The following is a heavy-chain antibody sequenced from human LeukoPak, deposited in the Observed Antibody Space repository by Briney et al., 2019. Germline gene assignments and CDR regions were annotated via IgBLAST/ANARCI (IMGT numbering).Heavy chain of an antibody. V-gene: IGHV3-30*02. Sequence: GGSLRLSCAASGFTFSNYDMHWVRQAPGKGLEWVAFIRYDRGNEYYADSVKGRFTISRDHSKNTLYLQMNSLRAEDAAVYFCAKSATNTGDFDYWGQGTLVTVSS. CDR2: IRYDRGNE. J-gene: IGHJ4*02. CDR1: GFTFSNYD. D-gene: IGHD2-8*01. CDR3: AKSATNTGDFDY.